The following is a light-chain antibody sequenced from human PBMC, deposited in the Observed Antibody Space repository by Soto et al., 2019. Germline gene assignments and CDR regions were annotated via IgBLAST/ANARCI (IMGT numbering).Light chain of an antibody. J-gene: IGKJ5*01. CDR3: QQYNNWPLIT. V-gene: IGKV3-15*01. CDR1: QGINSY. CDR2: GAS. Sequence: EIVMTQSPVTLSLSPGERATLSCRASQGINSYLAWYQQKPGQAPRLLIYGASTRATDIPARFSGSGSGTEFTLTITSLQSEDFTVYYCQQYNNWPLITFGQGTRLEIK.